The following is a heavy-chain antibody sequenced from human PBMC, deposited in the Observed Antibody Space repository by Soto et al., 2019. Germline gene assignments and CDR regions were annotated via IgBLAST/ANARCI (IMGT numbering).Heavy chain of an antibody. Sequence: QVQLVQSGAEVKKPGSSVKVSCKASGGTFSSYAISWVRQAPGQGLEWMGGIIPIFGTANYAQKFQGRVTITADESTSTADMERSSLRAEDTAVYYGASPPRYGSGSSFDYWGQGTLVTVSS. CDR3: ASPPRYGSGSSFDY. J-gene: IGHJ4*02. CDR1: GGTFSSYA. CDR2: IIPIFGTA. D-gene: IGHD3-10*01. V-gene: IGHV1-69*01.